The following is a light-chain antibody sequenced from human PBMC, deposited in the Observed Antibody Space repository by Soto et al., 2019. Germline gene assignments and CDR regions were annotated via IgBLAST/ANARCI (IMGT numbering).Light chain of an antibody. CDR3: NSYTSSNTYV. V-gene: IGLV2-18*02. J-gene: IGLJ1*01. CDR1: SSDVGSYNR. CDR2: EVS. Sequence: QSVLTQPPSVSGSPGQSVTISCTGTSSDVGSYNRVSWYQQPPGTAPKLMIYEVSNRPSGVPDRFSGSKSGNTASLTISGLQPEDEADYYCNSYTSSNTYVFGTGTKVNVL.